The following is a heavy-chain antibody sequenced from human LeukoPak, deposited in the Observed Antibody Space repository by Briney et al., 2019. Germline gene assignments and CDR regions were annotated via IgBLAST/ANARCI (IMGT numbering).Heavy chain of an antibody. V-gene: IGHV1-8*03. D-gene: IGHD3-22*01. J-gene: IGHJ4*02. CDR2: MNPNSGNT. Sequence: ASVKVSCKASGYTFTSYDINWVRQATGQGLEWMGWMNPNSGNTGYAQKFQGRVTITRNTSISTAYMELSSLRSEDTAVYYCARYAYYDSGGFVDYWGQGTLVTVSS. CDR3: ARYAYYDSGGFVDY. CDR1: GYTFTSYD.